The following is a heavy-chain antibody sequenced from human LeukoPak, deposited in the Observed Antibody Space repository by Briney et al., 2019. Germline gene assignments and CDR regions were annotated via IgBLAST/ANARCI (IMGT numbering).Heavy chain of an antibody. CDR3: AKVNSPPRYYDFWSGYYFDY. Sequence: GGSLRLSCAASGFTFSSYAMHWVRQAPGKGLEWVAVISYDGGNKYYADSVKGRFTISRDNSKNTLYLQMNSLRAEDTAVYYCAKVNSPPRYYDFWSGYYFDYWGQGTLVTVSS. J-gene: IGHJ4*02. V-gene: IGHV3-30-3*01. CDR1: GFTFSSYA. CDR2: ISYDGGNK. D-gene: IGHD3-3*01.